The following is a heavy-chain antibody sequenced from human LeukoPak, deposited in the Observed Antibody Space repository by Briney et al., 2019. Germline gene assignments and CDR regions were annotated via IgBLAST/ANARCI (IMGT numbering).Heavy chain of an antibody. CDR1: GGSISSGDYY. Sequence: SETLSLTCTVSGGSISSGDYYWSWIRQPPGKGLEWIAYIYYSGITSYNPSLKSRVTISVDTSKNQFSLKLTSVTAADTAVYYCARNAARECISIACWPRWFDPWGQGALVTVSS. D-gene: IGHD2-2*01. J-gene: IGHJ5*02. V-gene: IGHV4-30-4*01. CDR3: ARNAARECISIACWPRWFDP. CDR2: IYYSGIT.